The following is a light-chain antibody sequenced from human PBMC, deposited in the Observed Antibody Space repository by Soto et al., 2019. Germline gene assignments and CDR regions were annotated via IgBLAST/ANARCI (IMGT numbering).Light chain of an antibody. V-gene: IGKV4-1*01. CDR1: QSVLYSSNNKNY. J-gene: IGKJ3*01. CDR2: WAS. Sequence: DIVMTQSPDSLAVSLGERATINCKSSQSVLYSSNNKNYLAWYQQKPGQPPKLLIYWASTRESGVPDRFSGSGSGTDFTLTINSLQAEDVAVYFCQQYSSTLFTFGPGNKVDIK. CDR3: QQYSSTLFT.